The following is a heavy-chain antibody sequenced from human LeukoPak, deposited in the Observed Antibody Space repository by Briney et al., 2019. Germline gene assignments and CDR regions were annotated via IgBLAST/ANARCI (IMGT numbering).Heavy chain of an antibody. V-gene: IGHV3-30*03. CDR2: ISYDGTNK. Sequence: SGGSLRLSCAASGFTFSTYGIHWVRQAPGKGLEWVVGISYDGTNKYYADSVQGRFTISRDNSKNTLYLQMNSLRAEDTAVYYCAREHSSSWDQFDYWGQGTLVTVSS. J-gene: IGHJ4*02. CDR3: AREHSSSWDQFDY. CDR1: GFTFSTYG. D-gene: IGHD6-13*01.